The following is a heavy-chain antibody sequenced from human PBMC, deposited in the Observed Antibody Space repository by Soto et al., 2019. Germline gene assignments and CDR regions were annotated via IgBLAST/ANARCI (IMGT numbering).Heavy chain of an antibody. CDR1: GCSISSSNW. V-gene: IGHV4-4*02. CDR2: IYHSGST. D-gene: IGHD3-22*01. Sequence: PSETLSLTCAVSGCSISSSNWWSWVRQPPGKGLEWIGEIYHSGSTNYNPSLKSRVTISVDKSKNQFSLKLSSVTAADTAVYYCARDRYDSSGYVIIDAFDIWGQGTMVT. J-gene: IGHJ3*02. CDR3: ARDRYDSSGYVIIDAFDI.